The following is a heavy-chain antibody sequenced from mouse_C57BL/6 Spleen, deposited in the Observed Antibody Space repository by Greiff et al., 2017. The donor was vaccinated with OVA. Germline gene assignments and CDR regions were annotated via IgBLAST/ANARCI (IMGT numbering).Heavy chain of an antibody. J-gene: IGHJ4*01. CDR3: ALTVVATGAMDY. V-gene: IGHV1-54*01. D-gene: IGHD1-1*01. Sequence: VQLQQSGAELVRPGTSVKVSCKASGYAFTNYLIEWVKQRPGQGLEWIGVINPGSGGTNYNEKFKGKATLTADKSSSTAYMQLSSLTSEDSAVYFCALTVVATGAMDYWGQGTSVTVSS. CDR1: GYAFTNYL. CDR2: INPGSGGT.